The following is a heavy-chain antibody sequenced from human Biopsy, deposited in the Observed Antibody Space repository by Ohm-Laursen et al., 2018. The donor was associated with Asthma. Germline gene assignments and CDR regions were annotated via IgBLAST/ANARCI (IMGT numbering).Heavy chain of an antibody. J-gene: IGHJ3*02. D-gene: IGHD3-9*01. CDR1: GGTFSSYA. CDR2: IIPIFGTA. Sequence: SVKVSCKASGGTFSSYAISWVRQAPGQGLEWMGGIIPIFGTANYAQKFQGRVTITADESTSTAYMDLSSLRSEDTAVYYCARTYYDFLTGQVNDAFAMWGQGTMVTVSS. V-gene: IGHV1-69*13. CDR3: ARTYYDFLTGQVNDAFAM.